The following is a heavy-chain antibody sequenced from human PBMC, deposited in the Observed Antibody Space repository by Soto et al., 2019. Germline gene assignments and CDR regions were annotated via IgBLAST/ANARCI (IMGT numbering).Heavy chain of an antibody. CDR1: GFTFSSYS. Sequence: EVQLVESGGGLVKPGGSLRLSCAASGFTFSSYSMNWVRQAPGNGLEWVSSISSSSSYIYYADSVKGRFTISRDNAKNSLYLQMNSLRAEDTAVYYCAREFRAAAGHYYYYGMDVWGQGTTVTVSS. J-gene: IGHJ6*02. CDR3: AREFRAAAGHYYYYGMDV. CDR2: ISSSSSYI. V-gene: IGHV3-21*01. D-gene: IGHD6-13*01.